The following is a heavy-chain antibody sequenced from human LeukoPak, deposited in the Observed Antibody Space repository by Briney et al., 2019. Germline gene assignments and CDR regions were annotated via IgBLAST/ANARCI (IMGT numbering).Heavy chain of an antibody. J-gene: IGHJ6*02. CDR2: ISAYNGNT. V-gene: IGHV1-18*01. Sequence: ASVKVSCKASGYTFTSYGISWVRQAPGQGLEWMGWISAYNGNTNYAQKLQGRVTMTTDTSTSTAYMELRSLRSDDTAVYYCARVQYSSGWYRNYYYYGMGVWGQGTTVTVSS. CDR3: ARVQYSSGWYRNYYYYGMGV. D-gene: IGHD6-19*01. CDR1: GYTFTSYG.